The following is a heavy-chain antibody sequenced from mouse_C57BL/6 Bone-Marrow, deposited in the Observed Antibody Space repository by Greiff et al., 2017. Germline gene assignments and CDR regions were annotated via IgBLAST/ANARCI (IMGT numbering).Heavy chain of an antibody. V-gene: IGHV1-77*01. J-gene: IGHJ4*01. CDR2: IGPGRGST. CDR3: ASSPYYRSDYYAMDY. Sequence: VQLQQSGAELVKPGASVKISCTASGYTFTDYYINWVKQRPGPGLALIGKIGPGRGSTYYNEKFKGNATLTADKSSSTAYMQLSSLTSEDSAVYVCASSPYYRSDYYAMDYWGQGTSVTVSS. CDR1: GYTFTDYY. D-gene: IGHD2-10*01.